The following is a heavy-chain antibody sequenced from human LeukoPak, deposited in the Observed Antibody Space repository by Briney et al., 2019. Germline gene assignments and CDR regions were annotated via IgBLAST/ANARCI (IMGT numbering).Heavy chain of an antibody. D-gene: IGHD1-26*01. CDR1: AGSISIYY. J-gene: IGHJ4*02. Sequence: SETLSLTCTVSAGSISIYYWSWIRRPPGKGLEWIGSIYYTGSTNYNPSLESRVTMSVDTSKNQFSLKLSSVTAADTAVYYCARDQGGLYYFDYWGQGTQVTVSS. CDR3: ARDQGGLYYFDY. V-gene: IGHV4-59*01. CDR2: IYYTGST.